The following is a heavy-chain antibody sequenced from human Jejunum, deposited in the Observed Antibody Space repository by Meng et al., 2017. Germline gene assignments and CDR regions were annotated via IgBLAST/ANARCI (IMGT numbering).Heavy chain of an antibody. D-gene: IGHD3-10*02. Sequence: QVRRQESGQGLVKPSGTWSITCAVSGGSIESNNWWTWIRQPPGQGLEWIGEVYHSGSTHYNPSLQSRVTISIDNYKNRFSLSLNSVTAADTAIYYCARADYVRYFDLWGRGTLVTVSS. V-gene: IGHV4-4*02. CDR2: VYHSGST. CDR3: ARADYVRYFDL. J-gene: IGHJ2*01. CDR1: GGSIESNNW.